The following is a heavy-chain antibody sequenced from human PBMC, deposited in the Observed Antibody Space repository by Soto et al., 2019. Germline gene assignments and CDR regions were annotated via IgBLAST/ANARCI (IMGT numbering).Heavy chain of an antibody. Sequence: PSETLSLTCTVSGGSISSSSYYWGWIRQPPGKGQEWIGSIYYSGSTYYNPSLKSRVTISVDTSKNQFSLKLSSVTAADTAVYYCARQYYYDFWSGYYTWFDPWGQGTLVTVSS. CDR3: ARQYYYDFWSGYYTWFDP. V-gene: IGHV4-39*01. J-gene: IGHJ5*02. D-gene: IGHD3-3*01. CDR2: IYYSGST. CDR1: GGSISSSSYY.